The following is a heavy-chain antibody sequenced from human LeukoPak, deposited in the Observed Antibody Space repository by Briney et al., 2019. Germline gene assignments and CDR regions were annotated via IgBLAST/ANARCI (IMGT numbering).Heavy chain of an antibody. Sequence: GGSLRLSCAASGFTFSSYAMHWVRQAPGKGLEWVAVISYDGSNKYYADSVKGRFTISRDNSKNTLYLQMNSLRAEDTAVYYCAKDPTYYDFWSGYYSGYFDYWGQGTLVTVSS. V-gene: IGHV3-30-3*01. CDR2: ISYDGSNK. CDR1: GFTFSSYA. CDR3: AKDPTYYDFWSGYYSGYFDY. D-gene: IGHD3-3*01. J-gene: IGHJ4*02.